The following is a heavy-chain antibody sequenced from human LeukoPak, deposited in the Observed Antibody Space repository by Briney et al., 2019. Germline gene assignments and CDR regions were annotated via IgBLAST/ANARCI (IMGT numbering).Heavy chain of an antibody. D-gene: IGHD6-13*01. J-gene: IGHJ4*02. V-gene: IGHV3-21*01. CDR2: ISSSSSYI. Sequence: GGSLRLSCAASGFTFSSYSMNWVRQAPGKGLEWVSSISSSSSYIYYADSVKGRFTISRDNAKNPLYLQMNSLRAEDTAVYYCAREVAAAVFKGDYWGQGTLVTVSS. CDR3: AREVAAAVFKGDY. CDR1: GFTFSSYS.